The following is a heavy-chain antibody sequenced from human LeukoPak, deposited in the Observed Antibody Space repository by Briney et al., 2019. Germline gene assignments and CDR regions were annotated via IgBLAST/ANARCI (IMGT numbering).Heavy chain of an antibody. V-gene: IGHV3-7*01. CDR1: GFTFSNYW. D-gene: IGHD3-16*02. CDR3: ARYRVATPSAHNPY. Sequence: GGALRLSCAASGFTFSNYWMTWVRQVPGKGLEWVANIKQDGSEKNYLDSVKGRFTISRDNAKNSLYLQMSSLRAEDTAVYYCARYRVATPSAHNPYWGQGTLVTVSS. CDR2: IKQDGSEK. J-gene: IGHJ4*02.